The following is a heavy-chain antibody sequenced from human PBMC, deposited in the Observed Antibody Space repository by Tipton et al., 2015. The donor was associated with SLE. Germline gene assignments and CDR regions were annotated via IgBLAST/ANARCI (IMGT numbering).Heavy chain of an antibody. CDR1: GGSISSYY. CDR3: ARANYYGSGRQDY. Sequence: TLSLTCTVSGGSISSYYWSWIRQPPGKGLEWIGYVYFSGTTNYNPSLMSRVFISVDTSKNQFSLKLSSVTAADTAVYYCARANYYGSGRQDYWGQGTLVTVSS. J-gene: IGHJ4*02. V-gene: IGHV4-59*12. CDR2: VYFSGTT. D-gene: IGHD3-10*01.